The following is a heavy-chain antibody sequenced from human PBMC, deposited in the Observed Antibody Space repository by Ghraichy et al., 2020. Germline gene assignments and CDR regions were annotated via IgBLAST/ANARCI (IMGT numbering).Heavy chain of an antibody. CDR2: IYYSRST. V-gene: IGHV4-59*08. CDR3: ARHGYCSSSTCSFPLDY. D-gene: IGHD2-2*03. J-gene: IGHJ4*02. Sequence: SETLSLTCTVSGGSVSGHYWSWIRQPPGKGLEWIGYIYYSRSTNYNPSLKSRLAMSVDTSKNQFSLRLSSVTAADTAVYYCARHGYCSSSTCSFPLDYWGQVILITVSS. CDR1: GGSVSGHY.